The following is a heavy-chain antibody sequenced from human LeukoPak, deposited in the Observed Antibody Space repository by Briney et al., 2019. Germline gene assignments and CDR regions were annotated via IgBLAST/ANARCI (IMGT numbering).Heavy chain of an antibody. CDR2: IYYSGST. J-gene: IGHJ3*02. D-gene: IGHD6-13*01. CDR1: GVSISSGGYY. V-gene: IGHV4-31*03. Sequence: PSQTLSLTCTVSGVSISSGGYYWSWIRQHPGKGLEWIGYIYYSGSTYYNPSLKSRVTISVDTSKNQFSLKLSSVTAADTAVYYCARDISYSSSPAFDIWGQGAMVTVSS. CDR3: ARDISYSSSPAFDI.